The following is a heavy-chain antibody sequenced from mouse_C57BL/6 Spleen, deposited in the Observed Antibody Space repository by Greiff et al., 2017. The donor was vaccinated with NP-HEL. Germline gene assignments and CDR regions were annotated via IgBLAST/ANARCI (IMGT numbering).Heavy chain of an antibody. Sequence: VKVVESGPGLVQPSQSLSITCTVSGFSLTSYGVHWVRQSPGKGLEWLGVIWRGGSTDYNAAFMSRLSITKDNSKSQVFFKMNSLQADDTAIYYCAKNPFITTVVTDYYAMDYWGQGTSVTVSS. D-gene: IGHD1-1*01. V-gene: IGHV2-5*01. CDR2: IWRGGST. CDR1: GFSLTSYG. CDR3: AKNPFITTVVTDYYAMDY. J-gene: IGHJ4*01.